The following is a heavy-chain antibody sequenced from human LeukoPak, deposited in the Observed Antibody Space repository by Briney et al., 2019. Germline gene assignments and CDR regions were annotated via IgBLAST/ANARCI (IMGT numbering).Heavy chain of an antibody. D-gene: IGHD3-22*01. Sequence: ASVKVSCKASGYTFTSYGISWVRQAPGQGLEWMGWISAYNGNTNYAQKLQGRVTMTTDTSTSTAYMELRSLRSDDTAVYYCARYKPQTYYYDGSGPGGAFDIWGQGTMVTVSS. J-gene: IGHJ3*02. CDR2: ISAYNGNT. V-gene: IGHV1-18*01. CDR3: ARYKPQTYYYDGSGPGGAFDI. CDR1: GYTFTSYG.